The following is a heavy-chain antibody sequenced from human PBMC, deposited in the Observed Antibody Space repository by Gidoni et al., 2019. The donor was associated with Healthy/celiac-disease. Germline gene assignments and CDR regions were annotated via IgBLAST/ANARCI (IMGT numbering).Heavy chain of an antibody. CDR1: GFTLSSYA. J-gene: IGHJ4*02. V-gene: IGHV3-30*04. CDR3: ARASGFWSGYFALPRFDY. Sequence: QVQLVESGGGVVQPGRSLRLSCAAPGFTLSSYAMHWVRQAPGKGLGWLAVISYDGSNKYYADSVKGRFTISRDNSKNTLYLQMNSLRAEDTAVYYCARASGFWSGYFALPRFDYWGQGTLVTVSS. CDR2: ISYDGSNK. D-gene: IGHD3-3*01.